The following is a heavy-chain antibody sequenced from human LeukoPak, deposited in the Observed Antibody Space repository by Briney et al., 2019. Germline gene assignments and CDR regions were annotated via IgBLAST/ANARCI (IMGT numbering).Heavy chain of an antibody. CDR2: INHTGSA. Sequence: PSETLSLPCAVCGGSFSGSYWGLIRQPPGKGLEWIGEINHTGSANYNPSLKSRVTISVDTSKNQFSLKLSSVTAADTAVYYCARVKTRAAGAGKGVVFGGWGEGTLVTVAS. V-gene: IGHV4-34*01. D-gene: IGHD6-13*01. CDR1: GGSFSGSY. J-gene: IGHJ4*02. CDR3: ARVKTRAAGAGKGVVFGG.